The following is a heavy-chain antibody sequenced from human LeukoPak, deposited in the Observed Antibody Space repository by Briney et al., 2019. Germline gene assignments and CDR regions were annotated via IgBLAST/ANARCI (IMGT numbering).Heavy chain of an antibody. CDR2: IYYSRGT. J-gene: IGHJ4*02. CDR1: GVSISSYY. CDR3: ARVFSLSGYYGSGSYYIDY. Sequence: PSESLSLTCIVSGVSISSYYWSWIRQPPRKGLGWIGQIYYSRGTKYNPSLKSRVTISVDTSKNKLSCNLRSVTAADTAVYYCARVFSLSGYYGSGSYYIDYWGQGTLVTVSS. D-gene: IGHD3-10*01. V-gene: IGHV4-59*01.